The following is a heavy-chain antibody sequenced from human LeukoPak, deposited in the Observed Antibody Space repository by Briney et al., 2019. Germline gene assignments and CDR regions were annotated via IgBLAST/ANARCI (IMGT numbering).Heavy chain of an antibody. V-gene: IGHV4-61*02. CDR3: ARDSLYDFWSGYFPQGMDV. J-gene: IGHJ6*02. CDR1: GGSISSGSYY. Sequence: PSQTLSLTCTVSGGSISSGSYYWSWIRQPAGKGLEWIGRIYTSGSTNYNPSLKSRVTILVDTSKNQFSLKLSSVTAADTAVYYCARDSLYDFWSGYFPQGMDVWGQGTTVTVSS. CDR2: IYTSGST. D-gene: IGHD3-3*01.